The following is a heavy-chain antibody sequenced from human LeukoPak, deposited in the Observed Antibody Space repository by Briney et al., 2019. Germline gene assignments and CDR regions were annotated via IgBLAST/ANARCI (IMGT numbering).Heavy chain of an antibody. J-gene: IGHJ4*02. CDR3: AREFSWSGFFDY. D-gene: IGHD3-3*01. CDR1: GGSISSYY. Sequence: SETLSLTCTVSGGSISSYYWSWIRQPAGKGLEWIGHIYDSGSTNYNPSLKGRVTISVDTSKNQFSLKLSSVTAADTAVYYCAREFSWSGFFDYWGQGTLVTVSS. CDR2: IYDSGST. V-gene: IGHV4-59*01.